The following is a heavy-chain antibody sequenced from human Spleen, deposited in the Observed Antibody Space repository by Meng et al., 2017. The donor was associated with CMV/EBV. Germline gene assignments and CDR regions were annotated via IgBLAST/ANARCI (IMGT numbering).Heavy chain of an antibody. CDR1: GGSITSSSYY. CDR2: TYYSGST. V-gene: IGHV4-39*07. D-gene: IGHD1-26*01. Sequence: SETLSLTCTVSGGSITSSSYYWGWIRQPPGKGLEWIGSTYYSGSTYYKPSLRSRVTISLDTSKNQFSLKLSSVTAADTAVYYCARVLYSGSYSDYWGQGTLVTVSS. J-gene: IGHJ4*02. CDR3: ARVLYSGSYSDY.